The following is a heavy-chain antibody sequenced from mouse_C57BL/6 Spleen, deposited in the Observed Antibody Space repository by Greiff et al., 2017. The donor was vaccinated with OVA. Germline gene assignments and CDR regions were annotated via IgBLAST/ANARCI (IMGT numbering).Heavy chain of an antibody. CDR1: GYTFTDYY. Sequence: VQLQQSGPELVKPGASVKISCKASGYTFTDYYMNWVKQSHGKSLEWIGDINPNNGGTSYIQKFKGKATLTVDKSSSTAYMELRSLTSEDSAVYYCARKDYYGSSPYFDYWGQGTTLTVSS. CDR3: ARKDYYGSSPYFDY. J-gene: IGHJ2*01. CDR2: INPNNGGT. V-gene: IGHV1-26*01. D-gene: IGHD1-1*01.